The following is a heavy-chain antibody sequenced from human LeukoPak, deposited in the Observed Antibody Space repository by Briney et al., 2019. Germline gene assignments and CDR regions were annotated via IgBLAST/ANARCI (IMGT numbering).Heavy chain of an antibody. Sequence: PGGSLRLSCAASGFTFSSYWMHWVRQAPGKGLVWVSRINSDGSSTSYAGSVKGRFTISRDNAKNTLYLQMNSLRAEDTAVYYCARGGGSGYYFDYWGQGTLVTVSS. D-gene: IGHD2-15*01. CDR2: INSDGSST. J-gene: IGHJ4*02. CDR3: ARGGGSGYYFDY. CDR1: GFTFSSYW. V-gene: IGHV3-74*01.